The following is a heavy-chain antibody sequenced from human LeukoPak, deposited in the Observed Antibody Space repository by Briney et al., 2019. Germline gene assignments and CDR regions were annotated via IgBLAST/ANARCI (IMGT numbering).Heavy chain of an antibody. J-gene: IGHJ4*02. Sequence: GASVKVSCKASGYTFTGYYMHWVRQAPGQGLEWMGWINPNSGGTNYVQKFQGRVTMTRDTSISTAYMELSRLRSDDTAVYYCARDRRLRIMITFGGVIFDYWGQGTLVTVSS. D-gene: IGHD3-16*01. CDR3: ARDRRLRIMITFGGVIFDY. V-gene: IGHV1-2*02. CDR2: INPNSGGT. CDR1: GYTFTGYY.